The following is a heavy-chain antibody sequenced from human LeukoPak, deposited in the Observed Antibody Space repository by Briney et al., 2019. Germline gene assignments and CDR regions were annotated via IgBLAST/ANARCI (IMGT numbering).Heavy chain of an antibody. CDR2: IRDSGSST. CDR1: RFTFSSYA. Sequence: GGSLRLSCAASRFTFSSYAMSWVRQAPGKGLEWVSAIRDSGSSTHYADSVKGRFTTSRDNSKNTLFLQMNSLRAEDTAIYYCAKYGPQDSGSSHFDYWGQGALVTVSS. V-gene: IGHV3-23*01. D-gene: IGHD1-26*01. CDR3: AKYGPQDSGSSHFDY. J-gene: IGHJ4*02.